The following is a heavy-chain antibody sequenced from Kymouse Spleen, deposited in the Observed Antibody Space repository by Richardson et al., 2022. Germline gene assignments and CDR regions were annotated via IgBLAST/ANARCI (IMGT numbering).Heavy chain of an antibody. CDR2: ISYDGSNK. Sequence: QVQLVESGGGVVQPGRSLRLSCAASGFTFSSYGMHWVRQAPGKGLEWVAVISYDGSNKYYADSVKGRFTISRDNSKNTLYLQMNSLRAEDTAVYYCAKDEWELDYFDYWGQGTLVTVSS. J-gene: IGHJ4*02. V-gene: IGHV3-30*18. CDR3: AKDEWELDYFDY. CDR1: GFTFSSYG. D-gene: IGHD1-26*01.